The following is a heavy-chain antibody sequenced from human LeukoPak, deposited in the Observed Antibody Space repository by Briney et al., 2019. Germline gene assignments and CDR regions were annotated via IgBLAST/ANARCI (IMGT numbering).Heavy chain of an antibody. V-gene: IGHV1-3*01. Sequence: GASVKVSCKASGYTFTIYAMHWVRQAPGQRLEWMGWINAGNGNTKYSQKFQGRVTITRDTSASTAYMELSSLRSEDTAVYYCASGLIRYFDWILPNDYWGQGTLVTVSS. D-gene: IGHD3-9*01. CDR1: GYTFTIYA. J-gene: IGHJ4*02. CDR3: ASGLIRYFDWILPNDY. CDR2: INAGNGNT.